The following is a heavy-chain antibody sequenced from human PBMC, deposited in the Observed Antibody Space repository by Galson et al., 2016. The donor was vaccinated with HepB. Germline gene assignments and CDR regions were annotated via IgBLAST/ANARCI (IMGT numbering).Heavy chain of an antibody. CDR1: GFIVSNND. CDR2: IHTGGTT. V-gene: IGHV3-53*04. Sequence: SLRLSCALSGFIVSNNDMHWVRQAPGKGLEWVSGIHTGGTTYYADSVKDRFTISRHNSRNTLYLHYNSLKTVDTAVYHCARGQTYDWNPRGMDVWGQGTTVTVSS. D-gene: IGHD1-1*01. J-gene: IGHJ6*02. CDR3: ARGQTYDWNPRGMDV.